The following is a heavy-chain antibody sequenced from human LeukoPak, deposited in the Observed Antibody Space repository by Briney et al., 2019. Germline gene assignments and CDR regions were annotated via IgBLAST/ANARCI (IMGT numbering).Heavy chain of an antibody. J-gene: IGHJ6*02. CDR2: IIPILGIA. CDR3: ARVKGGVDYYYYGMDV. V-gene: IGHV1-69*04. Sequence: ASVKVSCKASGGTFSSYAISWVRRAPGQGLEWMGRIIPILGIANYAQKFQGRVTITADKSTSTAYMELSSLRSEDTAVYYCARVKGGVDYYYYGMDVWGQGTTATVSS. D-gene: IGHD2-8*01. CDR1: GGTFSSYA.